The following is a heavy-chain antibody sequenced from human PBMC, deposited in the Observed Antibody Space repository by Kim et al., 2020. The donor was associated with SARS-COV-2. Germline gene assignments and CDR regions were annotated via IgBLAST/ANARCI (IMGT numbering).Heavy chain of an antibody. D-gene: IGHD5-18*01. J-gene: IGHJ6*02. CDR2: IKQDGSEK. V-gene: IGHV3-7*03. Sequence: GGSLRLSCAASGFTFSTYWMSWVRQAPGKGLEWVANIKQDGSEKYYVDSVKGRFTISRDNAKNSLYLQMNSLRAEDTAVYYCARVSTWIQLYGMDVWGQGTTVTVSS. CDR1: GFTFSTYW. CDR3: ARVSTWIQLYGMDV.